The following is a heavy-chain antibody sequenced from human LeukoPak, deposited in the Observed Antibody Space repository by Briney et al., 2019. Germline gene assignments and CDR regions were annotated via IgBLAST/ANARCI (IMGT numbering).Heavy chain of an antibody. CDR1: GVSFSGYY. D-gene: IGHD1-1*01. CDR2: INHSGST. Sequence: SETLSLTCAVYGVSFSGYYWSWIRQPPGKGLEWIGEINHSGSTNYNPSLKSRVTVSVDTSKNQFSLKLSSVTAADTAVYYCARGQLERPYYYYYYMDVWGKGTTVTVSS. CDR3: ARGQLERPYYYYYYMDV. V-gene: IGHV4-34*01. J-gene: IGHJ6*03.